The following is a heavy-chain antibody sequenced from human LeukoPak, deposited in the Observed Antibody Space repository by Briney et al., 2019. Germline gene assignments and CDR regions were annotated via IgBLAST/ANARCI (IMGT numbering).Heavy chain of an antibody. Sequence: SQTLSLTCTVSGASISSGGYYWSWIRQPPEKGLEWIGYIYHSGSTYYNPSLKSRVTISVDRSKNQFSLKLSSVTAADTAVYYCARDPSPGTGAFDIWGQGTMVTVSS. V-gene: IGHV4-30-2*01. D-gene: IGHD1-1*01. CDR1: GASISSGGYY. CDR3: ARDPSPGTGAFDI. J-gene: IGHJ3*02. CDR2: IYHSGST.